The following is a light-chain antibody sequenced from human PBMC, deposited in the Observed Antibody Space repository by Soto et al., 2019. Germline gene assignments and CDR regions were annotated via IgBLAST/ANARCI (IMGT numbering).Light chain of an antibody. V-gene: IGKV3-15*01. CDR2: GTS. Sequence: EIVLTQSPATLSVYPGERATLSCRASQSLGSNLAWYQQKPGLAPRLLIYGTSTRATDIPVRFSGSGSGTDFTLTISSLQPEDFATYYCQQLNSYPPITFGQGTRLEI. J-gene: IGKJ5*01. CDR1: QSLGSN. CDR3: QQLNSYPPIT.